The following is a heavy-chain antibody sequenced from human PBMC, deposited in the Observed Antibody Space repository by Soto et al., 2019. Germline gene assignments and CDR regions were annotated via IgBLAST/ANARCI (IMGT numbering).Heavy chain of an antibody. CDR1: GGSISSGGYS. CDR2: IYYSGST. Sequence: PSETLSLTCAVSGGSISSGGYSRSWIRQPPGKGLEWIGSIYYSGSTYYNPSLKSRVTISVDTSKNHFSLKVSSVTAADTAVYYCARHLGEGYFDYWGQGTLVTVSS. J-gene: IGHJ4*02. CDR3: ARHLGEGYFDY. V-gene: IGHV4-30-2*03.